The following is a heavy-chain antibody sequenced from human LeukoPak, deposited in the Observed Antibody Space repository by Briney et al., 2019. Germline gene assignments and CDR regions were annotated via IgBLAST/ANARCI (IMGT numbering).Heavy chain of an antibody. Sequence: GGSLRLSCAASGFTGSSNYMSWVRQAPGKGLEWVSALTGSGDSTYYADSVKGRFTISRDNSKNTLYLQMNSLRAEDTAVYYCAKDQTHFGELDIPFDYWGQGTLVTVSS. J-gene: IGHJ4*02. CDR3: AKDQTHFGELDIPFDY. D-gene: IGHD3-10*01. CDR1: GFTGSSNY. CDR2: LTGSGDST. V-gene: IGHV3-23*01.